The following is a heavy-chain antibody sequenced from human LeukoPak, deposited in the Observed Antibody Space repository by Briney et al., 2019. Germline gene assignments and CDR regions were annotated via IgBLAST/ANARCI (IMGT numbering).Heavy chain of an antibody. V-gene: IGHV4-39*07. CDR3: ARDTDDANENWFDP. CDR2: IYYSGST. D-gene: IGHD1-1*01. Sequence: PSETLSLTCTVSGGSISSRSYYWGWIRQPPGKGLEWIGNIYYSGSTYYHPSLKSRVTISVDKSKNQFSLKLSSVTAADTAVYYCARDTDDANENWFDPWGQGTLVTVSS. CDR1: GGSISSRSYY. J-gene: IGHJ5*02.